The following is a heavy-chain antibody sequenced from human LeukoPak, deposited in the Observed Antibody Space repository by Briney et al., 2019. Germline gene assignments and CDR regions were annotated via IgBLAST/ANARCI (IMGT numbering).Heavy chain of an antibody. CDR3: AKGIKAVAGRGDYMDV. J-gene: IGHJ6*03. CDR2: ISWNSGSI. CDR1: GFTFDDYA. D-gene: IGHD6-19*01. V-gene: IGHV3-9*03. Sequence: GGSLRLSCAASGFTFDDYAMHWVRQAPGKGLEWVSGISWNSGSIVYADSVKGRLTISRDNAKNSLYVQMNSLRAEDMALYYCAKGIKAVAGRGDYMDVWGKGTTVTVSS.